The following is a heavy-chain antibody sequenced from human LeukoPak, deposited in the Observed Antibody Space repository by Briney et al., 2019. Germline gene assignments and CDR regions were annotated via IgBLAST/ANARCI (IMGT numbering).Heavy chain of an antibody. Sequence: GGSLRLSCAASGFTFSSYSMSWVRLAPGKGLEWVSAISGSGGSTYYADSVKGRFTISRDNSKNTLYLQMNSLRAEDTAVYYCAKGRITIFGVTDVWGKGTTVTVSS. CDR1: GFTFSSYS. CDR2: ISGSGGST. D-gene: IGHD3-3*01. CDR3: AKGRITIFGVTDV. V-gene: IGHV3-23*01. J-gene: IGHJ6*04.